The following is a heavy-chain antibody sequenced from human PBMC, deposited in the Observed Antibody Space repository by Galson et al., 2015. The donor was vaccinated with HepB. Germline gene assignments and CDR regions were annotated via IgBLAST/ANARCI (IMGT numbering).Heavy chain of an antibody. CDR2: IDPSDSYT. V-gene: IGHV5-10-1*01. D-gene: IGHD6-6*01. CDR1: GYSFTSYW. J-gene: IGHJ6*02. CDR3: ARGHSSAEYYSYGMDV. Sequence: QSGAEVKKPGESLRISCKGSGYSFTSYWISWVRQMPGKGLEWMGRIDPSDSYTNYSPSFQGHVTISANKSISTAYLQWSSLKASEPARDYCARGHSSAEYYSYGMDVCGQGSPVPVSS.